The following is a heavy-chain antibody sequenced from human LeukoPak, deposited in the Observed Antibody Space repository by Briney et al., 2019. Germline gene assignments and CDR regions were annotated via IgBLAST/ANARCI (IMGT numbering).Heavy chain of an antibody. J-gene: IGHJ4*02. CDR1: GFTFDDYA. V-gene: IGHV3-9*03. CDR3: AKDKGSNYYDSSGYLDY. Sequence: GGSLRLSCAASGFTFDDYAMHWVRQAPGKGLEWVSGISWNSGSIGYADSVKGRFTISRDNAKNSLYLQMNSLGAEDMALYYCAKDKGSNYYDSSGYLDYWGQGTLVTVSS. CDR2: ISWNSGSI. D-gene: IGHD3-22*01.